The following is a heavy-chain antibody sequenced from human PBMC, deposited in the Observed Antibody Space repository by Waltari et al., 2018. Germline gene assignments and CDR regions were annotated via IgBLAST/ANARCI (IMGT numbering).Heavy chain of an antibody. V-gene: IGHV4-38-2*02. J-gene: IGHJ5*02. CDR3: ARDRDSSGYYWFDP. D-gene: IGHD3-22*01. Sequence: QVQLQESGPGLVKPSETLSLTCAVSGYSISSGYYWGWIRQPPGKGLEWIGYIYYSGSTNYNPSLKSRVTISVDTSKNQFSLKLSSVTAADTAVYYCARDRDSSGYYWFDPWGQGTLVTVSS. CDR1: GYSISSGYY. CDR2: IYYSGST.